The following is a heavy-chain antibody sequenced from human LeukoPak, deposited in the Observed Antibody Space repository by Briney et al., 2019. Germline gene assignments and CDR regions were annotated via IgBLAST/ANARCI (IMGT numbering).Heavy chain of an antibody. D-gene: IGHD2-15*01. CDR2: ISAYNGNT. Sequence: ASVKVSCKASGYTFTSYYMHWVRQAPGQGLEWMGWISAYNGNTNYAQKLQGRVTMTTDTSTSTAYMELRSLRSDDTAVYYCARDVVGYCSGGSCYPTVYDWFDPWGQGTLVTVSS. CDR3: ARDVVGYCSGGSCYPTVYDWFDP. CDR1: GYTFTSYY. J-gene: IGHJ5*02. V-gene: IGHV1-18*04.